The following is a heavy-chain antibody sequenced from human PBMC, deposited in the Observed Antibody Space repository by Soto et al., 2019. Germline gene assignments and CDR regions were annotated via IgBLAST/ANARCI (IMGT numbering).Heavy chain of an antibody. D-gene: IGHD2-8*01. V-gene: IGHV1-69*01. CDR2: IIPIFGTA. CDR1: GGTFSSYA. Sequence: QVQLAQSGAEVKKPGSSVKVSCKASGGTFSSYAISWVRQAPGQGLEWMGGIIPIFGTANYAQKFQGRVTITADESTSTAYMELSSLSSEDTAVYYCASNDGDTIKWWTGYWGQGTLVTVSS. CDR3: ASNDGDTIKWWTGY. J-gene: IGHJ4*02.